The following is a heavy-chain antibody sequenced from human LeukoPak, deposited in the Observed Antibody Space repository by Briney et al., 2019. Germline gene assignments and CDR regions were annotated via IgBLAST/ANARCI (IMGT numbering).Heavy chain of an antibody. CDR1: GGSISSGSYY. CDR2: IYTSGRT. V-gene: IGHV4-61*02. CDR3: ASLYYYPSSGYETDY. J-gene: IGHJ4*02. D-gene: IGHD3-22*01. Sequence: SQTLSLTCTVSGGSISSGSYYWSWIRQPAGKGLEWIGRIYTSGRTNYNPSLKSRVAISVDTSKNQFSLKLNSVTAADTAVYYCASLYYYPSSGYETDYWGQGTLVTVSS.